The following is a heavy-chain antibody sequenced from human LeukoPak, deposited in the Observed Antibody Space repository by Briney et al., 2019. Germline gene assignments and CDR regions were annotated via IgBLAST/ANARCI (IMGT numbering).Heavy chain of an antibody. CDR3: AREGDDGYSFGYPISY. Sequence: SQTLSLTCTVSGGSISRGSYYWSWLRQPAGRGLEWIGRFYASGSTNYNPSLKSRVTISVDTSKKQFTLNLSSVTAADTAVYYCAREGDDGYSFGYPISYWGQGSLVTVSS. D-gene: IGHD5-18*01. V-gene: IGHV4-61*02. CDR2: FYASGST. CDR1: GGSISRGSYY. J-gene: IGHJ4*02.